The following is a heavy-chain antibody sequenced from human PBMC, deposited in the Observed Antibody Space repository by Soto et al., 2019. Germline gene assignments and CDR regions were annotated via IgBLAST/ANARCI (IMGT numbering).Heavy chain of an antibody. D-gene: IGHD5-12*01. CDR2: ISSSSSYI. V-gene: IGHV3-21*01. J-gene: IGHJ6*02. Sequence: GGSLRLSCAASGFTFSSYSMNWVRQAPGKGLKWVSSISSSSSYIYYADSVKGRFTISRDNAKNSLYLQMNSLRAEDTAVYYCARDLPDIVATIYYYYGMDVWGQGTTVTV. CDR3: ARDLPDIVATIYYYYGMDV. CDR1: GFTFSSYS.